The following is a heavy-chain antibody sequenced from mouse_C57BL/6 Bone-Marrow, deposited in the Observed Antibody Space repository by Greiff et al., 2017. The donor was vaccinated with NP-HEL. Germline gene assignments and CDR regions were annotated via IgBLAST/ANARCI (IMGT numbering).Heavy chain of an antibody. D-gene: IGHD1-1*01. CDR1: GYAFTNYL. Sequence: QVHVKQSGAELVRPGTSVKVSCKASGYAFTNYLIAWVKQRPGQGLEWIGVISPGSGGTNYNEKLKGKATLTADKSSSTAYMQLSSLTSEDSAVYFCARDYYGSRGSWFAYWGQGTLVTVSA. CDR3: ARDYYGSRGSWFAY. V-gene: IGHV1-54*01. J-gene: IGHJ3*01. CDR2: ISPGSGGT.